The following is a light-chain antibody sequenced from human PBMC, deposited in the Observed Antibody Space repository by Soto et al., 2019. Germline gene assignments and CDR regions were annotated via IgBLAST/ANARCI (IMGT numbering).Light chain of an antibody. V-gene: IGKV1D-12*01. CDR3: LHTFSFPRT. CDR1: QGMGEG. J-gene: IGKJ1*01. Sequence: DIKLTHSPSSVFPPVGDRATITCRASQGMGEGLAGYQQRPGKVPQLVVYFASTLPSGVPSRFSASGSGAEFILTINPLQAEDFATYYCLHTFSFPRTFGQGTKVEVK. CDR2: FAS.